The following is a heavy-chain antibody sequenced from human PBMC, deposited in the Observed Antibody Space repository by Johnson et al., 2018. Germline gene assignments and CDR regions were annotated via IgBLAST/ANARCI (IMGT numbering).Heavy chain of an antibody. V-gene: IGHV3-9*01. D-gene: IGHD3-3*01. CDR2: ISWNSGSI. J-gene: IGHJ6*03. Sequence: PGKGLEWVSGISWNSGSIGYADSVKGRFTISRDNAKNSLYLQMNSLRAEDTALYYCAKSQYCRFCYYMAVWGNGTTVTVSS. CDR3: AKSQYCRFCYYMAV.